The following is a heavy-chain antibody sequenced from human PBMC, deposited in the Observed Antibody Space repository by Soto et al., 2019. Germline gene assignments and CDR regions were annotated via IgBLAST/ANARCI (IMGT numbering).Heavy chain of an antibody. V-gene: IGHV3-23*01. Sequence: EVQLLESGGGLVQPGGSLRLSCAASGFTFSSYAMSWVRQAPGKGLEWVSGISNSGGSTYYADSVKGRFTISSDNSRNTLSLQMNSLRAEDTAVYYCAKGGPSLPDRYFDYWGQGTLVTVSS. CDR2: ISNSGGST. CDR3: AKGGPSLPDRYFDY. D-gene: IGHD3-16*02. CDR1: GFTFSSYA. J-gene: IGHJ4*02.